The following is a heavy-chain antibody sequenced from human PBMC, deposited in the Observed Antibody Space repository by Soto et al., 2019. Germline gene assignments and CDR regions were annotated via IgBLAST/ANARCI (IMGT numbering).Heavy chain of an antibody. J-gene: IGHJ4*02. Sequence: PGGSLRLSCAASGFTFSSYAMSWVRQAPGKGLEWVSAISGSGGSTYYADSVKGRFTISRDNSKNTLYLQMNSLRAEDTAVYYCAKDDSGRTYDSSGHPFDYWGQGTLVTVSS. D-gene: IGHD3-22*01. CDR1: GFTFSSYA. CDR3: AKDDSGRTYDSSGHPFDY. CDR2: ISGSGGST. V-gene: IGHV3-23*01.